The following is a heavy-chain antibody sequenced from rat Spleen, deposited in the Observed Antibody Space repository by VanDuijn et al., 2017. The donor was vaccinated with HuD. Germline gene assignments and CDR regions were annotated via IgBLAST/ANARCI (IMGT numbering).Heavy chain of an antibody. D-gene: IGHD1-3*01. V-gene: IGHV5-20*01. CDR3: TTDRPGALMEA. CDR1: GFTFSDYY. Sequence: EVHLVESDGGLVQPGRSLKLSCAASGFTFSDYYMAWVRQAPTKGLEWVATISYDGSTTYYRDSVKGRFTISRDNAQSTLYLQMDSLRSEDTATYYCTTDRPGALMEAWGQGVMVTVSS. CDR2: ISYDGSTT. J-gene: IGHJ2*01.